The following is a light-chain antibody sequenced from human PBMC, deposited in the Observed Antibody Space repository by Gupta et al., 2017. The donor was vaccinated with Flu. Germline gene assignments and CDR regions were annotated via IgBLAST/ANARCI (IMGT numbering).Light chain of an antibody. CDR3: QHYVNSLTWT. J-gene: IGKJ1*01. CDR1: QSVSRSH. Sequence: EIVLTQSPGTLSLPPGERATLSCRASQSVSRSHLAWYQQKPGQAPRLLMFDASSRATGIPDRFSGSGSGTHFTLTISRRDPEDFAVYYCQHYVNSLTWTFGQGTKVEIK. V-gene: IGKV3-20*01. CDR2: DAS.